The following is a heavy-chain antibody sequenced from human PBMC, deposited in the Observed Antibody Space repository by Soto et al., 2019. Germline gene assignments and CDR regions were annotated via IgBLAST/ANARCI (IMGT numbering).Heavy chain of an antibody. J-gene: IGHJ3*02. D-gene: IGHD3-16*02. V-gene: IGHV4-34*01. CDR3: AREGRLHLGGLSFQLGPLTDAFDI. CDR1: GGSFSGYY. Sequence: SETLSLTCAVYGGSFSGYYWSWIRQPPGKGLEWIGEINHSGSTNYNPSLKSRVTISVDTSKNQFSLKLSSVTAADTAVYYCAREGRLHLGGLSFQLGPLTDAFDIWGQGTMVTVSS. CDR2: INHSGST.